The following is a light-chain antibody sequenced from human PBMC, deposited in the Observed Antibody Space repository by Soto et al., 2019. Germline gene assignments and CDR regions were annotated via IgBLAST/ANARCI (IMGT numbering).Light chain of an antibody. Sequence: QSVLTQPPSTSGTPGQRVTISCSGSRSNIGRSTVNWYQQLPGTAPKVLVYSTNQRPSGVPNRFSGYKSGTSASLAISGLQAEDEADYYCAAWDDTLSVWVFGGGTKVTVL. V-gene: IGLV1-44*01. CDR2: STN. CDR1: RSNIGRST. J-gene: IGLJ3*02. CDR3: AAWDDTLSVWV.